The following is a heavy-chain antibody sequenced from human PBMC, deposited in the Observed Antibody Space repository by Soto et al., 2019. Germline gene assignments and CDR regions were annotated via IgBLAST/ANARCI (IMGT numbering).Heavy chain of an antibody. CDR3: ARDLGNADPSVCDY. D-gene: IGHD2-8*01. V-gene: IGHV1-3*01. Sequence: ASVEVSCKASGHTFTSYASHWVRQASGQRLEWMGWINAGNGNTKYSQKFQGRVTITRDTSASTAYMELSSLRSEDTAVYYCARDLGNADPSVCDYWGQGTLVTVSS. CDR1: GHTFTSYA. J-gene: IGHJ4*02. CDR2: INAGNGNT.